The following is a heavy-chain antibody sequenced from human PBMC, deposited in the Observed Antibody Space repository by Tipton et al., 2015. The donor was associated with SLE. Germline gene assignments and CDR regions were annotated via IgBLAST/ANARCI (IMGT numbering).Heavy chain of an antibody. CDR2: IYYSGSA. CDR1: GGSITGHY. Sequence: TLSLTCTVSGGSITGHYWNWIRQPPGKGLEWIGYIYYSGSANYNPSLSSRVTISVDTSKNQFSLNLRSVIAADTAVYYCVKGRGGYGLDAFDVWGQGTLVIVSS. V-gene: IGHV4-59*07. CDR3: VKGRGGYGLDAFDV. J-gene: IGHJ3*01. D-gene: IGHD6-25*01.